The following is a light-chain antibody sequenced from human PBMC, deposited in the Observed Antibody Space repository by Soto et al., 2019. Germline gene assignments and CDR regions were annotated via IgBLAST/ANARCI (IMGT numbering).Light chain of an antibody. J-gene: IGKJ1*01. V-gene: IGKV3-20*01. CDR1: QNVNNR. Sequence: DILLTQSPGSLSVFPGERASLSFRASQNVNNRLAWYQQKAGQAPRLLISGASSRATGIPDRFSGSGSGTDFTLTISRLEPEDFAVYYCQHYGSSLWTFGQGTKVDI. CDR3: QHYGSSLWT. CDR2: GAS.